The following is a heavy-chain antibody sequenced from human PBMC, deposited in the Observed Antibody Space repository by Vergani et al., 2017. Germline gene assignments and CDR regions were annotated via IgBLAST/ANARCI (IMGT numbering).Heavy chain of an antibody. CDR3: ARPAGGYCSSTSCSSDAFDI. D-gene: IGHD2-2*01. CDR2: ISYDGSNK. V-gene: IGHV3-30-3*01. CDR1: GFTFSSYA. J-gene: IGHJ3*02. Sequence: QVQLVESGGGVVQPGRSLRLSCAASGFTFSSYAMHWVRQAPGKGLEWVAVISYDGSNKYYADSVKGRFTISRDNSKNTLYLQMNSLRAEDTAVYYCARPAGGYCSSTSCSSDAFDIWGQGTMVTVSS.